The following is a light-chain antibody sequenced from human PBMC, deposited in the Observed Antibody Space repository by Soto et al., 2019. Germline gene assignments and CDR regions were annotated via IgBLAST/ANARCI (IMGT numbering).Light chain of an antibody. V-gene: IGKV3-15*01. J-gene: IGKJ1*01. CDR2: GAS. CDR1: QSVSSY. Sequence: IMSAQSLSTLSVSSEQRATVACGASQSVSSYLAWYQQRPGQAPRLLIYGASTRDTGIPARFSGSGSGTEFTLTISSLQSEDFAVYYCQQYDKWPRTFGQGTKVDI. CDR3: QQYDKWPRT.